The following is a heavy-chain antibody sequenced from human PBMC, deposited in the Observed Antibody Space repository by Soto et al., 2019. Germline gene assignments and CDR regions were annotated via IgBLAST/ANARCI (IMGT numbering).Heavy chain of an antibody. J-gene: IGHJ4*02. V-gene: IGHV1-46*01. CDR1: GYTFTSYY. Sequence: QVQLVQSGAEVKKPGASVKVSCKASGYTFTSYYMHWVRQAPGQGLEWMGIINPSGGSTSHAQKFQGRVTMTRDTSTSTVYMELSSLRSEDTAVYYCARDQGCSGGSCYPDYWGQGTLVTVSS. CDR3: ARDQGCSGGSCYPDY. CDR2: INPSGGST. D-gene: IGHD2-15*01.